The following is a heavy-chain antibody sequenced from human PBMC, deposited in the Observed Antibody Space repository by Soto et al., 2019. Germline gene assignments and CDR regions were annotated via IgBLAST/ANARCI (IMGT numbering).Heavy chain of an antibody. CDR1: GFTFSSHA. V-gene: IGHV3-23*01. CDR2: ISGSGGST. J-gene: IGHJ2*01. CDR3: AKRTVGWYFDL. Sequence: EVQLLESGGGLVQPGGSLRLSCAASGFTFSSHAMNWVRQAPGKGLEWVSVISGSGGSTYYADAVKGRITIPRDNSKNTLNLQMNSLRAEDTAVYYCAKRTVGWYFDLWGRGTLVTVSS. D-gene: IGHD4-17*01.